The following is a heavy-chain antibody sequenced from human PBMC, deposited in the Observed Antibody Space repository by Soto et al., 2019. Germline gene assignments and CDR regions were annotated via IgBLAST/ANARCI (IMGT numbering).Heavy chain of an antibody. J-gene: IGHJ4*02. Sequence: GSLRLSCSASGFTFSSYAMHWVRQAPGKGLEYVSAISSNGGSTYYADSVKGRFTISRDNSKNTLYLQMSSLRAEDTAVYYCVKDRCSSTSCYRGFHYFDYWGQGTLVTVSS. CDR3: VKDRCSSTSCYRGFHYFDY. CDR2: ISSNGGST. CDR1: GFTFSSYA. D-gene: IGHD2-2*02. V-gene: IGHV3-64D*06.